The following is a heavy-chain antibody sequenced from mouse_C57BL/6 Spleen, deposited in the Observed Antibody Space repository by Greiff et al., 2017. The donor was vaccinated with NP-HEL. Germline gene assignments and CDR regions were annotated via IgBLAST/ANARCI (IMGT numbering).Heavy chain of an antibody. CDR1: GYAFSSSW. CDR3: ARLSNYVLDY. CDR2: IYPGDGDT. D-gene: IGHD2-5*01. J-gene: IGHJ2*01. V-gene: IGHV1-82*01. Sequence: VQLQQSGPELVKPGASVKISCKASGYAFSSSWMNWVKQRPGKGLEWIGRIYPGDGDTNYNGKFKGKATLTADKSSSTAYMQLSSLTSEDSAVYFCARLSNYVLDYWGQGTTLTVSS.